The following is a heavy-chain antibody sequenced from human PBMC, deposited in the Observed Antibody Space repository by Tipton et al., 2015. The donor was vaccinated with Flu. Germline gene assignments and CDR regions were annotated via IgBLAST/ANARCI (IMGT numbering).Heavy chain of an antibody. CDR3: ARLRRTNYDSFMDV. V-gene: IGHV3-13*01. J-gene: IGHJ6*02. CDR2: ITTAGDT. D-gene: IGHD3-3*01. Sequence: SLRLSCAASGFTFRSYDVHWVRQPTGKGLQWVSAITTAGDTYYPDSVKGRFTISRENAKNSSYLQMNNLRAGGTAVYYCARLRRTNYDSFMDVWGQGTTVTVSS. CDR1: GFTFRSYD.